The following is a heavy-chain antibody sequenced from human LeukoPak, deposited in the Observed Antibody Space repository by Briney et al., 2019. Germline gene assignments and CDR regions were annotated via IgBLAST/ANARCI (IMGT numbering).Heavy chain of an antibody. D-gene: IGHD3-3*01. V-gene: IGHV4-59*11. CDR1: GGSISGHY. Sequence: SETLSLTCTVSGGSISGHYWSWIRQSPGKGLEYIGFIYYTGSTNYNPSLTSRVTMSVDTSKNQFSLKLSSVTAADTAVYYCARDLSKALKTIFGVVAEPNWFDPWGQGTLVTVSS. CDR2: IYYTGST. CDR3: ARDLSKALKTIFGVVAEPNWFDP. J-gene: IGHJ5*02.